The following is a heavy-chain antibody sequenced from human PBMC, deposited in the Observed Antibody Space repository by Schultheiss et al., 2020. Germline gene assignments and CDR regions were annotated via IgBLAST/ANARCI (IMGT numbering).Heavy chain of an antibody. Sequence: SQTLSLTCTVSGGSISSGGYYWSWIRQHPGKGLEWIGYIYYSGSTYYNPSLKSRVTISVDTSKNQFSLKLSSVTAADTAVYYCSRDRPPPLPITPMVQGVIYGMDVWGQGTTVTVAS. CDR3: SRDRPPPLPITPMVQGVIYGMDV. V-gene: IGHV4-31*03. J-gene: IGHJ6*02. D-gene: IGHD3-10*01. CDR1: GGSISSGGYY. CDR2: IYYSGST.